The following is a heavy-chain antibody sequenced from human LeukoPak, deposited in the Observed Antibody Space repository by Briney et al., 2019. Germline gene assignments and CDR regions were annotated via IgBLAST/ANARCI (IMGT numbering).Heavy chain of an antibody. CDR2: ISVGGTTK. D-gene: IGHD1-26*01. CDR3: ARVGKVGATGALDI. J-gene: IGHJ3*02. Sequence: GRSLRLSCAASGFTFSDYYMSWIRQAPGKGLQWLSYISVGGTTKFDADSVKGRFTISRDNAKKSLYLQLNSLRAEDTAVYYCARVGKVGATGALDIWGQGTLVTVSS. CDR1: GFTFSDYY. V-gene: IGHV3-11*04.